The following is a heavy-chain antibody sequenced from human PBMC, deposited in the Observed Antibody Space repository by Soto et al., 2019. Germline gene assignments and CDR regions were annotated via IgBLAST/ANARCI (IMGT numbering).Heavy chain of an antibody. D-gene: IGHD5-18*01. J-gene: IGHJ4*02. CDR2: MYHSGST. Sequence: SETLSLTCAVSGVSISSDGYSWSWIRQPPGKGLEWIGYMYHSGSTYYNPSLKSRVTISIDRSKNQFSLKVNSVTAADTAVYYCARDHPHSYGVYYFDYWGQGTPVTVSS. CDR3: ARDHPHSYGVYYFDY. V-gene: IGHV4-30-2*01. CDR1: GVSISSDGYS.